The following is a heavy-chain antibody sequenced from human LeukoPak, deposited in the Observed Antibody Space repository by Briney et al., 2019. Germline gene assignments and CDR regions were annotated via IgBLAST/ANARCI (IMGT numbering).Heavy chain of an antibody. CDR3: ATRGYSYGYVPRC. CDR1: GYTFTGYY. J-gene: IGHJ4*02. CDR2: INPNSGGT. V-gene: IGHV1-2*02. D-gene: IGHD5-18*01. Sequence: GASVKVSCKASGYTFTGYYMHWVRQAPGQGLEWMGWINPNSGGTNYAQKFQGRVTMTRDTSISTAYMELSRLRSDDTAVYYCATRGYSYGYVPRCWGQGTLVTVSS.